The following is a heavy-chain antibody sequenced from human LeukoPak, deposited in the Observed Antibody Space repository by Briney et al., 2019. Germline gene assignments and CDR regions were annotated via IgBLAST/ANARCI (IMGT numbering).Heavy chain of an antibody. CDR3: ARHCVTTRCYAPDY. D-gene: IGHD2-2*01. Sequence: SETLSLTCTVSGGTISSTSYYWGWIRQPPGKGLEWIGSIYYTGNTNYNPSLKSRVTISVDTSKSRFSLKLSSVTAADTAVYYCARHCVTTRCYAPDYWGQGTLVIVSS. CDR2: IYYTGNT. CDR1: GGTISSTSYY. V-gene: IGHV4-39*01. J-gene: IGHJ4*02.